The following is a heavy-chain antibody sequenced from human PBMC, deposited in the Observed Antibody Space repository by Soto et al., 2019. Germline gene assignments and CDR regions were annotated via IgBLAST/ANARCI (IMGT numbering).Heavy chain of an antibody. Sequence: PVKVSCKASGGPFSSYAISWVRQAPGQGLERMGGIIPIFGTANYAQKFQGRVTITADESTSTAYMELSSLRSEDTAVYYCARGHGRDSSSTASHPEAFDIWRQGTMVAV. CDR1: GGPFSSYA. V-gene: IGHV1-69*13. J-gene: IGHJ3*02. D-gene: IGHD6-6*01. CDR2: IIPIFGTA. CDR3: ARGHGRDSSSTASHPEAFDI.